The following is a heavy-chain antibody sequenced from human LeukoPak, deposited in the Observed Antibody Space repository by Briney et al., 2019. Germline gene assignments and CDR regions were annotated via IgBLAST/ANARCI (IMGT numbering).Heavy chain of an antibody. V-gene: IGHV3-11*01. J-gene: IGHJ6*02. CDR3: ARDAGRGDYSSHYYYGMDV. D-gene: IGHD2-21*02. CDR1: GFTFSDYY. Sequence: GGSLRLSCAASGFTFSDYYMSWIRQAPGKGLEWVSYISSSGSTIYYADSVKGRFTISRDNAKNSLYLQMNSLRAEDTAVYYCARDAGRGDYSSHYYYGMDVWGQGTTVTVSS. CDR2: ISSSGSTI.